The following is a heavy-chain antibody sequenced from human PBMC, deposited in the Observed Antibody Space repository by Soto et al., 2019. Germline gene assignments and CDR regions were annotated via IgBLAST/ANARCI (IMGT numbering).Heavy chain of an antibody. J-gene: IGHJ4*02. CDR2: INHSGST. V-gene: IGHV4-34*01. Sequence: PSETLSLTCAVYGGSFSGYYWSWIRQPPGKGLEWIGEINHSGSTNYNPSLKSRVTISVDTSKNQFSLKLSSVTAADTAVYYCARGGVLWFGELSLDYWGQGTLVTVSS. CDR1: GGSFSGYY. CDR3: ARGGVLWFGELSLDY. D-gene: IGHD3-10*01.